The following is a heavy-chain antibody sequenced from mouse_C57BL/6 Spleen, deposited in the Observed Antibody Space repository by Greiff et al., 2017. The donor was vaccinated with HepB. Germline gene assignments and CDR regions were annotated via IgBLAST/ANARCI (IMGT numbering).Heavy chain of an antibody. CDR2: IYPGDGDT. CDR1: GYAFSSYW. Sequence: VQLQQSGAELVKPGASVKISCKASGYAFSSYWMNWVKQRPGKGLEWIGQIYPGDGDTNYNGKFKGKATLTADKSSSTAYMQLSSLTSEDSAVYFCARGGIYYGSSYFAYWGQGTLVTVSA. J-gene: IGHJ3*01. D-gene: IGHD1-1*01. CDR3: ARGGIYYGSSYFAY. V-gene: IGHV1-80*01.